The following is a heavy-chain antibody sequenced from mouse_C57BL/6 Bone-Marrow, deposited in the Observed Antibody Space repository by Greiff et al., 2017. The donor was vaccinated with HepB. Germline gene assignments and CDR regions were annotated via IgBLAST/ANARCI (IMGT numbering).Heavy chain of an antibody. J-gene: IGHJ4*01. V-gene: IGHV5-15*01. CDR2: ISNLAYSI. Sequence: EVKLMESGGGLVQPGGSLKLSCAASGFTFSDYGMAWVRQAPRKGPEWVAFISNLAYSIYYADTVTGRFTISRENAKNTLYLEMSSLRSEDTAMYYCARQGVYYAMDYWGQGTSVTVSS. CDR3: ARQGVYYAMDY. CDR1: GFTFSDYG.